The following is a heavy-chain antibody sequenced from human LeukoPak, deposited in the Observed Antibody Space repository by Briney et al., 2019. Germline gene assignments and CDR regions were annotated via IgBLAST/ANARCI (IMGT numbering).Heavy chain of an antibody. CDR3: ARNYPHHRFDS. D-gene: IGHD1-7*01. Sequence: ASVKVSCKASGYTFTSYDINWGRQATGQGLEWMGWMNPNSGNTGYAQKFQGRVTMTRNTSITTAYMELSSLTSDDTAVYYCARNYPHHRFDSWGQGTLVTVSS. J-gene: IGHJ4*02. V-gene: IGHV1-8*01. CDR1: GYTFTSYD. CDR2: MNPNSGNT.